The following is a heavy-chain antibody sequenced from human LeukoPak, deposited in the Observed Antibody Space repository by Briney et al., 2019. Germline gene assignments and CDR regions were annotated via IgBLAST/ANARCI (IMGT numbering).Heavy chain of an antibody. V-gene: IGHV3-30*04. J-gene: IGHJ4*02. CDR3: ARAVSASGSSPFDY. D-gene: IGHD3-10*01. Sequence: RGSLRLSCAASGFTFSSYAMHWVRQAPGKGLEWVAVISYDGSNKYYADSVKGRFTISRDNSKNTLYLQMNSLRAEDTAVYYCARAVSASGSSPFDYWGQGTLVTVSS. CDR2: ISYDGSNK. CDR1: GFTFSSYA.